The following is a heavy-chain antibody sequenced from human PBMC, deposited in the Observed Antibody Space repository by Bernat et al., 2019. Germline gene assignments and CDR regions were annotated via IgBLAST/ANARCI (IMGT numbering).Heavy chain of an antibody. V-gene: IGHV1-18*01. CDR2: ISGENDNT. D-gene: IGHD1-1*01. CDR3: ARDYSFGRPLDF. Sequence: QVRLVQSGGEVKEPGASVKVSCKASGYPFTSYGITWVRQAPGQGLEWMGWISGENDNTNYAQSFQGRVTMTTDTSTSTAYMEVRSLRSDDTAVYYCARDYSFGRPLDFWGQGTLVIVSS. J-gene: IGHJ4*02. CDR1: GYPFTSYG.